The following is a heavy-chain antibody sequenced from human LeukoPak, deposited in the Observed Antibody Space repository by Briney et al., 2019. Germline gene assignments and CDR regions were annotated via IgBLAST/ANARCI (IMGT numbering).Heavy chain of an antibody. J-gene: IGHJ4*02. Sequence: PGRSLRLSCAASGFTFSSYGMHWVRQAPGKGLEWVAVMSSDGSNKYYADSVKGRFTISRDNSKNTLYLQMNSLRAEDTAVYYCAKDWGSGSYTPGGFDYWGQGTLVTVSS. V-gene: IGHV3-30*18. D-gene: IGHD1-26*01. CDR2: MSSDGSNK. CDR1: GFTFSSYG. CDR3: AKDWGSGSYTPGGFDY.